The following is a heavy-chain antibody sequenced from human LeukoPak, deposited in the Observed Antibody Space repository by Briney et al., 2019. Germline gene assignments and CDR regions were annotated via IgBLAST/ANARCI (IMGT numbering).Heavy chain of an antibody. D-gene: IGHD6-19*01. CDR2: IYYNGST. J-gene: IGHJ3*02. CDR3: ARGSGPDAFDI. CDR1: GASISSYF. Sequence: PSETLSLTCTVSGASISSYFWSWIRQPPGKGLEWVGYIYYNGSTNYNPSLKSRVTISVDTSKNQFSLKLSSVTAADTAVYYCARGSGPDAFDIWGQGTMVTVSS. V-gene: IGHV4-59*12.